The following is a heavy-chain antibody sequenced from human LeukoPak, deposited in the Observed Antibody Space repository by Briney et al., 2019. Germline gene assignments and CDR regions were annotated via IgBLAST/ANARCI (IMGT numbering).Heavy chain of an antibody. CDR2: INHSGST. V-gene: IGHV4-34*01. Sequence: SETLSLTCAVYGGSFSGYYWGWIRQPPGKGLKWIGEINHSGSTNYNPSLKSRVTISVDTSKNQFSLKLSSVTAADTVVYYCARRLTGPEQLLPATADSYYFDYWGQGTLVTVSS. CDR1: GGSFSGYY. J-gene: IGHJ4*02. D-gene: IGHD6-13*01. CDR3: ARRLTGPEQLLPATADSYYFDY.